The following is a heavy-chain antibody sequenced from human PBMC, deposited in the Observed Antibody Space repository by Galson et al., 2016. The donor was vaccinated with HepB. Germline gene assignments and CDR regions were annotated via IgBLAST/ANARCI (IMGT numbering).Heavy chain of an antibody. Sequence: SCAASGFSFSGYWMSWVRQAPGKGLEWVANIKEDGSEKYYADSVKGRFTISRDNAKNSLSLQMHSLRAEDTAIYYCARDRLSYGMDVWGKGTTVIVSS. CDR3: ARDRLSYGMDV. CDR2: IKEDGSEK. J-gene: IGHJ6*04. D-gene: IGHD6-19*01. CDR1: GFSFSGYW. V-gene: IGHV3-7*01.